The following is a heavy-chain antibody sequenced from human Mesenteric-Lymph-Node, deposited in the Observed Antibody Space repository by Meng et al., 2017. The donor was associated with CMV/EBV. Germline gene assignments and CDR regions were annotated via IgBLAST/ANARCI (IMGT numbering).Heavy chain of an antibody. CDR2: INSDGSAT. D-gene: IGHD3-3*01. V-gene: IGHV3-74*01. CDR1: GFSFNTYR. Sequence: GESLKISCAVSGFSFNTYRMHWVRQAPGKGLVWVSRINSDGSATNYADSVKGRFTISRDNSRSTLYLQMNSLRAEDTAVYYCAKDKVLWSGFYGMDVWGQGTTVTVSS. J-gene: IGHJ6*02. CDR3: AKDKVLWSGFYGMDV.